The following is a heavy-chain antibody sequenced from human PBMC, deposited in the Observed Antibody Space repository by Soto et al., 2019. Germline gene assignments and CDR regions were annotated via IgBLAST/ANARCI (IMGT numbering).Heavy chain of an antibody. Sequence: GESLKISCKGSGYSFTSYWISWVRQMPGKGLEWMGRIDPSDSYTNYSPSFQGHVTISADKSISTAYLQWSSLKASDTAMYYCARVYSSSSGAYYSYGMDVWGRGTTVTVSS. J-gene: IGHJ6*02. CDR3: ARVYSSSSGAYYSYGMDV. CDR2: IDPSDSYT. V-gene: IGHV5-10-1*01. CDR1: GYSFTSYW. D-gene: IGHD6-6*01.